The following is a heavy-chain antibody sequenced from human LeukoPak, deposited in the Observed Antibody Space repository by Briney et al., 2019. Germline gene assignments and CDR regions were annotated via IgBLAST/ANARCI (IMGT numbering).Heavy chain of an antibody. CDR2: IYHSGST. J-gene: IGHJ3*02. CDR1: GYSISSGYY. D-gene: IGHD3-9*01. CDR3: ARTDYDILTGSGDAFDI. Sequence: PSETLSLTCAVSGYSISSGYYWGWIRQPPGKGLEWIGSIYHSGSTYYNPSLKSRVTISADTSKNQFSLKLSSVTAADTAVYYCARTDYDILTGSGDAFDIWGQGTMVTVSS. V-gene: IGHV4-38-2*01.